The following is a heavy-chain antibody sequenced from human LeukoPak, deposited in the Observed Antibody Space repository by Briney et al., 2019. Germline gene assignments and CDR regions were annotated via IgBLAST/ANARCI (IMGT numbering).Heavy chain of an antibody. CDR1: GFPFSSSW. Sequence: PGGPLRLSCAASGFPFSSSWMHWVRQAPGKGLVWVSRIRSDGSSADYAGSVKGRFTISRDNARNTVYLQMNSLGAEDTAVYFCARDPHFCSGGTCGDYFDYWGQGTLVTVSS. V-gene: IGHV3-74*01. D-gene: IGHD2-15*01. J-gene: IGHJ4*02. CDR3: ARDPHFCSGGTCGDYFDY. CDR2: IRSDGSSA.